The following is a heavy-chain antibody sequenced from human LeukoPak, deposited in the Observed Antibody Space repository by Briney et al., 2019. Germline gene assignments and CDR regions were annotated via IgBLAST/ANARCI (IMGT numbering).Heavy chain of an antibody. CDR1: GFTVSSNY. Sequence: PGGSLRLSCAASGFTVSSNYMSWVRQAPGKGLEWVSVIYSGGSTYYVDSVKGRFTISRDNSKNTLYLQMNSLRAEDTAVYYCASSRRANFDYWGQGTLVTVSS. CDR3: ASSRRANFDY. J-gene: IGHJ4*02. V-gene: IGHV3-66*01. CDR2: IYSGGST.